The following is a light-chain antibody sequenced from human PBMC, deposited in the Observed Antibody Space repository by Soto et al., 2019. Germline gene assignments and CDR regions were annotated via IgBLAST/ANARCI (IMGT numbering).Light chain of an antibody. J-gene: IGLJ2*01. CDR2: ANS. V-gene: IGLV1-40*01. CDR1: SSNIGAGYD. CDR3: QSYDNSLSGDVV. Sequence: QSVLTQPPSVSGAPGQRVTISCTGSSSNIGAGYDVHWYQQLPGTAPRLLISANSDRPSGVPDRFSGSKSGTSASLAITGLQAEDEADYYCQSYDNSLSGDVVFGGGTKVTVL.